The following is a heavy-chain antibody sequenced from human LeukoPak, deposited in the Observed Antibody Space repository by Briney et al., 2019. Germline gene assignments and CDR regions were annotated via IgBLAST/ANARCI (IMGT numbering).Heavy chain of an antibody. V-gene: IGHV3-48*03. J-gene: IGHJ4*02. Sequence: PGGSLRLSCAASGFTFSSCEMNWVRQAPGKGLEWLSYISNSGSSKCYADSVRGRFTISRDNAKNSLYLQMNSLRAEDTAVYYCARARVPGELNYWGQGTLVTVSS. D-gene: IGHD3-10*01. CDR3: ARARVPGELNY. CDR2: ISNSGSSK. CDR1: GFTFSSCE.